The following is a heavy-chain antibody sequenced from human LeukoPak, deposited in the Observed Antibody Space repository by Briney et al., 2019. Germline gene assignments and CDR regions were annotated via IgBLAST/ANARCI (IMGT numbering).Heavy chain of an antibody. CDR2: IYYSGST. CDR1: GGSISSYY. V-gene: IGHV4-59*01. J-gene: IGHJ6*02. D-gene: IGHD2-2*01. Sequence: SETLSLTCTVSGGSISSYYWSWIRQPPGKGLEWIGYIYYSGSTNYNPSLKSRVTISVDTSKNQFSLKLSSVTAADTAVYYCARDRGFSCSSTSCRYYYGMDVWGQGTTVTVSS. CDR3: ARDRGFSCSSTSCRYYYGMDV.